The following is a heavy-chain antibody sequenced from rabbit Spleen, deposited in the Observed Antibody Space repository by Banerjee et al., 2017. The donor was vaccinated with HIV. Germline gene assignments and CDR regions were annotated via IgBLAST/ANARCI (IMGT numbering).Heavy chain of an antibody. CDR1: GFSFSGGYY. CDR2: IVPIFGVT. CDR3: VREAGYAGYPYANL. J-gene: IGHJ4*01. V-gene: IGHV1S40*01. Sequence: QSLEESGGDLVKPGASLTLTCTASGFSFSGGYYMCWVRQAPGKGLEWIGYIVPIFGVTYFATWVNGRFTISSHNAQNTLYPQLNSLTAADTATYFCVREAGYAGYPYANLWAKGPWSPS. D-gene: IGHD6-1*01.